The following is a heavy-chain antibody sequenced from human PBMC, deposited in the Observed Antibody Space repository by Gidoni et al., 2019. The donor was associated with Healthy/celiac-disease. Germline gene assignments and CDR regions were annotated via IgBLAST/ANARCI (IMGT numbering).Heavy chain of an antibody. CDR3: AREILNFDY. Sequence: QVQLVSSGGGVVQPGRSLRLSCSASGFTFSSYGLHWVRQAPGKGLEWVAVIWYDGSNKYYADSVKGRFTISRDNSKNTLYLQMNSLRAEDTAVYYCAREILNFDYWGQGTLVTVSS. D-gene: IGHD2-8*02. V-gene: IGHV3-33*01. J-gene: IGHJ4*02. CDR1: GFTFSSYG. CDR2: IWYDGSNK.